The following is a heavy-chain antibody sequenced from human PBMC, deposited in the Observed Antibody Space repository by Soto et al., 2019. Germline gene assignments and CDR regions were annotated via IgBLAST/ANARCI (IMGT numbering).Heavy chain of an antibody. CDR1: GFTFSSYS. D-gene: IGHD4-17*01. Sequence: EVQLVESGGGLVQPGGSLRLSCAASGFTFSSYSMNWVRQAPGKGLEWVSYISSSSSTIYYAASVKGRFTISRDNAKNSLYLQMNSLRAEDTAVYYCARDYGDYVSPNWFDPWGQGTLVTVSS. CDR2: ISSSSSTI. V-gene: IGHV3-48*01. J-gene: IGHJ5*02. CDR3: ARDYGDYVSPNWFDP.